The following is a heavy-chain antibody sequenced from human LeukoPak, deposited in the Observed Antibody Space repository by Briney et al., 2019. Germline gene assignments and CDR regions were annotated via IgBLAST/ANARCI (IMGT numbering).Heavy chain of an antibody. CDR2: IRSSGDII. CDR3: VRDPDALDY. V-gene: IGHV3-48*03. Sequence: HTGGSLRLSCAASGFTFSSYEMNWVRQAPGKGLEWVSYIRSSGDIIHYADSVKGRFTISRDIAKNSVYLQMNRLRDEDTAVYYCVRDPDALDYWGQGTLVTVSS. J-gene: IGHJ4*02. CDR1: GFTFSSYE.